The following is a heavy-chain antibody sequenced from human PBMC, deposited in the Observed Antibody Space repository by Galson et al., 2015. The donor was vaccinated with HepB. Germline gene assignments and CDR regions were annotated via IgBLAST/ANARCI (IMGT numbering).Heavy chain of an antibody. Sequence: SLRLSCAASGLTFSSYAMTWVRQAPGKGLEWVSAISGSGVSSYSADSVKGRFIISRNNSKNTLYLQMNTLGAEDSAIYYCAKHQSYTSNWFDWWGQGTLVTVSS. J-gene: IGHJ5*01. CDR3: AKHQSYTSNWFDW. V-gene: IGHV3-23*01. CDR2: ISGSGVSS. D-gene: IGHD2-2*02. CDR1: GLTFSSYA.